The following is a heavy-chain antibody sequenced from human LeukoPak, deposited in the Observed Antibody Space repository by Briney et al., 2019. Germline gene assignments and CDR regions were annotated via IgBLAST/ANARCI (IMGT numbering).Heavy chain of an antibody. V-gene: IGHV1-3*01. CDR1: GYTFTSYA. CDR2: INAGNGNT. D-gene: IGHD6-19*01. Sequence: ASVKVSCKASGYTFTSYAMHWVRQAPGQRLEWMGWINAGNGNTKYSQKFQGRVTITRDTSASTAYMELSSLRSDDTAVYYCARVQYSSGRGELDYWGQGTLVTVSS. J-gene: IGHJ4*02. CDR3: ARVQYSSGRGELDY.